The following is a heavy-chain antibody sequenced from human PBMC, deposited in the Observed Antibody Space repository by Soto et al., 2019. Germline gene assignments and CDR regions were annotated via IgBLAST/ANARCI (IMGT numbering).Heavy chain of an antibody. J-gene: IGHJ4*02. V-gene: IGHV1-69*13. CDR3: ARGISGYYGDYFDY. CDR1: GGTFSSYA. CDR2: IIPIFGTA. D-gene: IGHD3-22*01. Sequence: SVKVSCKASGGTFSSYAISWVRQAPGQGLEWMGGIIPIFGTANYAQKFQGRVTITADESTSTAYMELSSLRSEGTAVYYCARGISGYYGDYFDYWGQGTLVTVSS.